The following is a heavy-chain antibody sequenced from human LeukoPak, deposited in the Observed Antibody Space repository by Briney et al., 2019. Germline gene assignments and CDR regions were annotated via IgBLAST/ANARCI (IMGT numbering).Heavy chain of an antibody. J-gene: IGHJ4*02. D-gene: IGHD2-15*01. V-gene: IGHV1-69*04. Sequence: SVKVSCKASGGTFSSYAISWVRQAPGQELEWMGRIIPILGIANYAQKFQGRVTITADKSTSTAYMELSSLRSEDTAVYYCASNPLNTPYPYFDYWGQGTLVTVSS. CDR2: IIPILGIA. CDR1: GGTFSSYA. CDR3: ASNPLNTPYPYFDY.